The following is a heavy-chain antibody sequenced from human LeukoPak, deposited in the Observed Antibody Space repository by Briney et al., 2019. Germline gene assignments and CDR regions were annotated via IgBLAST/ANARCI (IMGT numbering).Heavy chain of an antibody. CDR3: ARAPPNLGY. CDR2: INSDGSIT. D-gene: IGHD7-27*01. V-gene: IGHV3-74*01. CDR1: GFSFSPYW. Sequence: GGSLRLSCAVSGFSFSPYWMHWVRQAPGKGLVWVSRINSDGSITSYADSVKGRFTISRDIAKNTLYLQMNSLRAEDTAVYYCARAPPNLGYWGQGTLVTVSS. J-gene: IGHJ4*02.